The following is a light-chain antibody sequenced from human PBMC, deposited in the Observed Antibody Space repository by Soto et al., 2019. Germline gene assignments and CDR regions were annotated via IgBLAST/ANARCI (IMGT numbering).Light chain of an antibody. CDR1: SSDVGGYDY. CDR2: DVN. J-gene: IGLJ2*01. V-gene: IGLV2-11*01. Sequence: QSVLTQPRSVSGSPGQSVTLSCTGTSSDVGGYDYVSWFQQHPGKAPKVIIYDVNKRPSGVPDRFSGSKSGNTASLIISGLRTEDEADYYCCSYTSSATRLFGGGTKLTVL. CDR3: CSYTSSATRL.